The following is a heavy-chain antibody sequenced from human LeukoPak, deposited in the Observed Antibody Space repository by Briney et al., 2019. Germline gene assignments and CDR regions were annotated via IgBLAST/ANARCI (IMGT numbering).Heavy chain of an antibody. Sequence: QPGGSLRLSCAASGFTFSSYGMHWVRQAPGKGLEWVSSISSSSSYIYYADSVKGRFTISRDNAKNSLYLQMNSLRAEDTAVYYCVTAAGLGVYYFDYWGQGTLVTVSS. J-gene: IGHJ4*02. CDR3: VTAAGLGVYYFDY. D-gene: IGHD6-13*01. V-gene: IGHV3-21*01. CDR1: GFTFSSYG. CDR2: ISSSSSYI.